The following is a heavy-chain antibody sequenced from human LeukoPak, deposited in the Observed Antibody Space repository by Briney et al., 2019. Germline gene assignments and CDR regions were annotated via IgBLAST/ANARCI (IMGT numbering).Heavy chain of an antibody. CDR1: GDSVSSNSAA. D-gene: IGHD2-21*02. CDR2: TYYRSKWYN. J-gene: IGHJ5*02. Sequence: SQTLSLTCAISGDSVSSNSAAWNWIRQSPSRGLEWLGRTYYRSKWYNDYAVSVKSRITINPDTSKNQFSLQLNSVTPEDTAVYYCARDPGHIVVVTGWFDPWGQGTLVTVSS. V-gene: IGHV6-1*01. CDR3: ARDPGHIVVVTGWFDP.